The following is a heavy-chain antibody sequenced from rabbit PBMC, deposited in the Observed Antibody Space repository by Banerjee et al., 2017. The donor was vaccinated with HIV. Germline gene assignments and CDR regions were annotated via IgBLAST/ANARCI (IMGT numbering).Heavy chain of an antibody. Sequence: QSLEESGGDLVKPGASLTLTCTASGFSFSSGYYMCWVRQAPGKGLEWIAYIGLGSGNTYYASWAKGRFTISKTSSTTVTLQMTSLTAADTATYFCARNTGYSGGWTAVNLWGQGTLVTVS. J-gene: IGHJ4*01. D-gene: IGHD7-1*01. CDR2: IGLGSGNT. V-gene: IGHV1S40*01. CDR3: ARNTGYSGGWTAVNL. CDR1: GFSFSSGYY.